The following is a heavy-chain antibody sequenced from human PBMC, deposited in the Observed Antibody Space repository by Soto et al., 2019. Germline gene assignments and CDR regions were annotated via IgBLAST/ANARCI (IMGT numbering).Heavy chain of an antibody. CDR2: SATYSGNIYYNGSP. J-gene: IGHJ4*02. Sequence: SETLSLTCTFSGFPISSGSYFWGWIRQPPGTGLEWIASATYSGNIYYNGSPYYNPSLKSRVTISVDTSKNHLYLRLSSVTAADTAVYYCARLGGVHILGSGIDYWGLGTLVTVSS. D-gene: IGHD3-10*01. CDR1: GFPISSGSYF. V-gene: IGHV4-61*03. CDR3: ARLGGVHILGSGIDY.